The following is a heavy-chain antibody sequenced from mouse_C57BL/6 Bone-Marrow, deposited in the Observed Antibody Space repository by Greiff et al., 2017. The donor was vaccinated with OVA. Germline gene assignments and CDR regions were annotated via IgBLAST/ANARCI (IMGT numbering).Heavy chain of an antibody. J-gene: IGHJ3*01. D-gene: IGHD2-4*01. V-gene: IGHV14-4*01. CDR2: IDPENGDT. CDR1: GFNIKDDY. Sequence: EVQVVESGAELVRPGASVKLSCTASGFNIKDDYMHWVKQRPEQGLEWIGWIDPENGDTEYASKFQGKATITADTSCNTAYLQLSSLTSEDTAVYYCTTDYYDYEGFAYWGQGTLVTVSA. CDR3: TTDYYDYEGFAY.